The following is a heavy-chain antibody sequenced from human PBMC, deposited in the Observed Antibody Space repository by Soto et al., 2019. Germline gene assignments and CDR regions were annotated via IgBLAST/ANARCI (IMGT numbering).Heavy chain of an antibody. CDR3: ARDTETLGPRANDALDI. D-gene: IGHD3-3*02. Sequence: QAQLVQSGAEMKKPGASVKVSCKATGYTFSAYTMNWVRQAPGQSLEWMGWINAGSGNTKYSQNFQGRVSITRDTSASTVYMELICLTSEYTAVYYCARDTETLGPRANDALDIWGQGTLVTGSS. V-gene: IGHV1-3*01. J-gene: IGHJ3*02. CDR1: GYTFSAYT. CDR2: INAGSGNT.